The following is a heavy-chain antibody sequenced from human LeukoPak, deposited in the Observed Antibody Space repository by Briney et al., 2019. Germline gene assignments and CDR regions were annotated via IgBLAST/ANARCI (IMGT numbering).Heavy chain of an antibody. CDR1: GFTFDHYD. Sequence: SLRLSCAACGFTFDHYDMHWPRQAPGKGLEWVSGISWNSGSIGYADSVKVRFTISRDNAKNSLYLQMNSLRAEDTALYYCAKARALYYYYYGMDVWGQGTTVTVSS. CDR3: AKARALYYYYYGMDV. CDR2: ISWNSGSI. V-gene: IGHV3-9*01. J-gene: IGHJ6*02.